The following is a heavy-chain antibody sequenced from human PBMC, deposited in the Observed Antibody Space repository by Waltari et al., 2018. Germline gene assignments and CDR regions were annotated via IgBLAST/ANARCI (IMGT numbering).Heavy chain of an antibody. D-gene: IGHD1-26*01. J-gene: IGHJ4*02. CDR1: GGSITSSGYY. CDR3: ARRVPYSANYQYYVDY. V-gene: IGHV4-39*07. CDR2: TNYSGST. Sequence: QLQLQESGPGLVKPSETLSLTCTVSGGSITSSGYYWGWIRQPPGKGLEWIGSTNYSGSTICNQSLKSRKTISVVTSESRFSLKLTSVTAADTAVYYCARRVPYSANYQYYVDYWGQGTLVTVSS.